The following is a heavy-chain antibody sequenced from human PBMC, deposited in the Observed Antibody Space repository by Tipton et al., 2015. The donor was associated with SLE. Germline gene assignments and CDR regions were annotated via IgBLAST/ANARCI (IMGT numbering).Heavy chain of an antibody. Sequence: TLSLTCTVSGGSISSSSYYWGWIRQPPGKGLEWIGSIYHSGSTFYNPSLKSRASISVDTSKNQFSLKLSSVTAADTAVYYCARDHTIFGVVISLGAFDIWGQGTMVTVSS. D-gene: IGHD3-3*01. CDR2: IYHSGST. CDR3: ARDHTIFGVVISLGAFDI. V-gene: IGHV4-39*07. CDR1: GGSISSSSYY. J-gene: IGHJ3*02.